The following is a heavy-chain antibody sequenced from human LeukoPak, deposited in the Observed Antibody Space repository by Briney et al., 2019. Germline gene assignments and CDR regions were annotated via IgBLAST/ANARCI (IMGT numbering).Heavy chain of an antibody. J-gene: IGHJ3*01. CDR2: ISSDGDST. CDR1: GFTFSHHA. V-gene: IGHV3-64*02. CDR3: VRGPQPYGDSGGRGFDF. D-gene: IGHD4-17*01. Sequence: TGGSLRLSCFASGFTFSHHAMHWVRQAPGKGLEYVSVISSDGDSTSYADSVKDRFIISRDNSKSTLYLQMGSLTAEDLAVYFCVRGPQPYGDSGGRGFDFWGQGTMVTVSS.